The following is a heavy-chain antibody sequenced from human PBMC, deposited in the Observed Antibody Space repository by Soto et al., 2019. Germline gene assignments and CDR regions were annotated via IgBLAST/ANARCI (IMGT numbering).Heavy chain of an antibody. CDR2: INHSGST. D-gene: IGHD1-7*01. J-gene: IGHJ5*02. V-gene: IGHV4-34*01. CDR1: GGSFSGYY. Sequence: SETLSLTCAVYGGSFSGYYWSWIRQPPGKGLEWIGEINHSGSTNYNPSLKSRVTISVDTSKNQFSLKLSSVTAADTAVYYCARGKNCNYVLWFDPWGQGTLVTVSS. CDR3: ARGKNCNYVLWFDP.